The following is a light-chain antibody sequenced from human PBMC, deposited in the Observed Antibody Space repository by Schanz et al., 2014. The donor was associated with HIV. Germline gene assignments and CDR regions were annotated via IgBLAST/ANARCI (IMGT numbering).Light chain of an antibody. CDR2: AAS. CDR3: QQSYSATPYT. CDR1: QGISSW. Sequence: DLQMTQSPSSVSASVGDRVTITCRASQGISSWLAWYQHKPGKAPKLLIQAASTLLHGVPSRFSSSGSGTHFTLTIPGLQFEVFATYDCQQSYSATPYTVGQGTKVQTK. J-gene: IGKJ2*01. V-gene: IGKV1-12*01.